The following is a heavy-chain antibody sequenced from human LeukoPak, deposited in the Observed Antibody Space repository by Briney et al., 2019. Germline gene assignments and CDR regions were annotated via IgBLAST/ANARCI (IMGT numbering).Heavy chain of an antibody. V-gene: IGHV3-66*01. J-gene: IGHJ6*03. CDR3: AKAVAAGVHYYYMDV. CDR1: EFSVGSNY. CDR2: IYSGGST. D-gene: IGHD6-13*01. Sequence: GGSLRLSCAASEFSVGSNYMTWVRQAPGKGLEWVSLIYSGGSTYYADSVKGRFTISRDNSKNTLYLQMNSLRAEDTAVYYCAKAVAAGVHYYYMDVWGKGTTVTVSS.